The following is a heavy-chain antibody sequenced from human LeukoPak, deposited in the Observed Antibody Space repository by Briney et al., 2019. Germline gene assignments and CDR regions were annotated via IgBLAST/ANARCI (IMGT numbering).Heavy chain of an antibody. J-gene: IGHJ4*02. CDR3: ARDYKYAFNN. CDR2: IGIDSGNT. D-gene: IGHD5-24*01. Sequence: GGSLRLSCAASGFTFSDYSMNWVPQAPGEGLEWISYIGIDSGNTNYTDSVKGRFTISGDKAKTSLYLQINSLRAEETVVYYCARDYKYAFNNWGQGPLVTVPS. CDR1: GFTFSDYS. V-gene: IGHV3-48*01.